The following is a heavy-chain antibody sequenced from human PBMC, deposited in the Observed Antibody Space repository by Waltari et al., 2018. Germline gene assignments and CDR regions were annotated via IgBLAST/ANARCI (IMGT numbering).Heavy chain of an antibody. J-gene: IGHJ3*02. Sequence: QVQLRESGPGLVKSSETLSLTCSVSGDSLGTNSWSWIRHSPGKGLEWIGYVQSSGRTDYNPSFRGRVTMSADASKNQFSLTLKSLTAADTATYFCARALWRVGTRGDFFDIWGRGTTVTVS. CDR3: ARALWRVGTRGDFFDI. CDR2: VQSSGRT. V-gene: IGHV4-59*01. CDR1: GDSLGTNS. D-gene: IGHD1-7*01.